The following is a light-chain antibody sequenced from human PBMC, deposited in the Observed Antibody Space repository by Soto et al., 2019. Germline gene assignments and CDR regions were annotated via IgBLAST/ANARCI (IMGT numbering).Light chain of an antibody. V-gene: IGKV3-15*01. CDR3: QHYNNWPFT. J-gene: IGKJ2*01. CDR2: GAS. Sequence: EIVMTQSPATLSVSPGERATLSCRASQSVSSNLAWYQQKPGQALRLLIYGASGRATGIPARFSGSGSGTEFTLTISSLQSEDFAVYYCQHYNNWPFTFGQGTKVDIK. CDR1: QSVSSN.